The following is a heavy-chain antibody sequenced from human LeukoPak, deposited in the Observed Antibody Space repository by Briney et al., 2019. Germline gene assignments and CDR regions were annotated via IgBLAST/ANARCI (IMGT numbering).Heavy chain of an antibody. D-gene: IGHD2-2*01. CDR2: ISGSGGST. V-gene: IGHV3-23*01. Sequence: AGGSLRLSCAASGFTFSSYAMSWVRQAPGKGLEWVSAISGSGGSTYYADSVKGRFTISRDNSKNTLYLQMNSLRAEDTAVYYCAKAREIVVVPAATFDYWGQGTLVTVSS. CDR3: AKAREIVVVPAATFDY. J-gene: IGHJ4*02. CDR1: GFTFSSYA.